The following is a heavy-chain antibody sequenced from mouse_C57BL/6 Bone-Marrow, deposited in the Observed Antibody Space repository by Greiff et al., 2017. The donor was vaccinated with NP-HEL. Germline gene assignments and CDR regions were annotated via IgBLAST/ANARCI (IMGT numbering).Heavy chain of an antibody. J-gene: IGHJ3*01. CDR3: ARYRRGFAY. Sequence: EVKVVESGGGLVQPGGSLSLSCAASGFTFTDYYMSWVRQPPGQALEWLGFIRNKANGYTTEYSASVKGRFTISRDNSQSILYLQMNALRAEDSATYYCARYRRGFAYWGQGTLVTVSA. CDR1: GFTFTDYY. V-gene: IGHV7-3*01. CDR2: IRNKANGYTT.